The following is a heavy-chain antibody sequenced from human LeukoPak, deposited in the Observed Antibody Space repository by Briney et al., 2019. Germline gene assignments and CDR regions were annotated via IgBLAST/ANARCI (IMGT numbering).Heavy chain of an antibody. J-gene: IGHJ3*02. CDR2: IYVSGST. Sequence: SETLSLTCTVSGDSISSYYWSWIRQPAGRGLEWIGRIYVSGSTNYNPSLKSRVTMSVDTSRNQLSLKLSSVTAADTAVYYCAKDLQNIVGGGGFDNWGQGTMVTVSS. CDR1: GDSISSYY. CDR3: AKDLQNIVGGGGFDN. D-gene: IGHD3-16*02. V-gene: IGHV4-4*07.